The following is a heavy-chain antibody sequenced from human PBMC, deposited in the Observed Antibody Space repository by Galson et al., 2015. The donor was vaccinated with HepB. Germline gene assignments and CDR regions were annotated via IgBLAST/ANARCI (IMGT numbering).Heavy chain of an antibody. Sequence: SVKVSCKASGYTFTSYGISWVRQAPGQGLEWMGWISAYNGNTNYAQKLQGRVTMTTDTSTSTAYMELRSLRSDDTAVYYCARDQFMWFGELLPNTSDDAFDIWGQGTMVTVSS. CDR3: ARDQFMWFGELLPNTSDDAFDI. V-gene: IGHV1-18*04. CDR2: ISAYNGNT. D-gene: IGHD3-10*01. CDR1: GYTFTSYG. J-gene: IGHJ3*02.